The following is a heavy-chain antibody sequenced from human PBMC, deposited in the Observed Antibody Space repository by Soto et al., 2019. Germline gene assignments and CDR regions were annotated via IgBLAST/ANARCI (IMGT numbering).Heavy chain of an antibody. CDR3: ASALGPTTGLDY. V-gene: IGHV4-31*02. D-gene: IGHD5-12*01. CDR2: IFNSGTT. Sequence: QVQLQESGPGLVKPSQTLSLTCSVSGASSVSHYHWTWIRQPPGKGLEWMGYIFNSGTTFYNPSLTSRLSISIDASGNHFSLELRSVTAAATAVYYCASALGPTTGLDYWGQGTLVTVSS. CDR1: GASSVSHYH. J-gene: IGHJ4*02.